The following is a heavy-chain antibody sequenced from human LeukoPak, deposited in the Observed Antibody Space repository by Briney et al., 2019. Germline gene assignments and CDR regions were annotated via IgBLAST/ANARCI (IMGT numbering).Heavy chain of an antibody. D-gene: IGHD3-22*01. V-gene: IGHV1-2*02. CDR1: GYTFTGYY. J-gene: IGHJ4*02. CDR3: ARAATEDSSGYYLGGY. CDR2: INPNSGGT. Sequence: GASVKVSCKASGYTFTGYYMHWVRQAPGQGLEWMGWINPNSGGTNYAQKFQGRVTMTRDTSISTAYMELSRLRSDDTAVYYCARAATEDSSGYYLGGYWGQGTLVTVSS.